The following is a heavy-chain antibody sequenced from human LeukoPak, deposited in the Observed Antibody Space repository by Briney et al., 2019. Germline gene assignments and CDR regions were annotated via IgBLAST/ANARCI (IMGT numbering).Heavy chain of an antibody. CDR2: IYPGDSDT. V-gene: IGHV5-51*01. Sequence: GESLKISCKGSGYSFTNYWIAWVRQMPGKGLEWMGIIYPGDSDTRYSPSFQGQVTISADKSISTAYLQWSSLKASDTAMYYCARLGYCSSTSRYYAREGAFDIWGQGTMVTVSS. J-gene: IGHJ3*02. CDR3: ARLGYCSSTSRYYAREGAFDI. D-gene: IGHD2-2*01. CDR1: GYSFTNYW.